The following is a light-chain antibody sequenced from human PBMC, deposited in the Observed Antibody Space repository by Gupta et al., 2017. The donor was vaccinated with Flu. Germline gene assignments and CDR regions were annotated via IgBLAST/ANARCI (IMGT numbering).Light chain of an antibody. CDR1: QGIRNE. CDR2: AAS. CDR3: LLDYNYPPT. J-gene: IGKJ4*01. V-gene: IGKV1-6*01. Sequence: AIKMNQSPSSLSASVGDSVTITCRSSQGIRNELGWYQQKPGKAPKLLIYAASSLQSGVPSRFSGSASGADFTLTIISLQAEDFATYYRLLDYNYPPTFGGGTKVEIK.